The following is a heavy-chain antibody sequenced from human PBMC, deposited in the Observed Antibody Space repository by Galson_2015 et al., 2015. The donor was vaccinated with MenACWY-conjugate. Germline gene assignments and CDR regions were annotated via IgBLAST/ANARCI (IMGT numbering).Heavy chain of an antibody. CDR3: ATVRWIGKLYFDD. CDR2: ISGPGTTT. V-gene: IGHV3-23*01. D-gene: IGHD3-10*01. CDR1: GFTFVSYA. Sequence: LRLSCAASGFTFVSYAMAWVRQAPGKGLQWVSVISGPGTTTYDADSVKGRFTLSRDNSKNTVSLQMNSLRADDTAVYYCATVRWIGKLYFDDWGQGTLVTVSS. J-gene: IGHJ4*02.